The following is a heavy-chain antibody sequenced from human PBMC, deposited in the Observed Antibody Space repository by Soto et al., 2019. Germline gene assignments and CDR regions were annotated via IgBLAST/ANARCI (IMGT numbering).Heavy chain of an antibody. CDR3: ARDPSIVPAAMLVHQGWSYYYYGMDV. CDR1: GFTFSSYA. V-gene: IGHV3-30-3*01. D-gene: IGHD2-2*01. CDR2: ISYDGSNK. Sequence: GGSLRLSCAASGFTFSSYAMHWVRQAPGKGLEWVAVISYDGSNKYYADSVKGRFTIPRDNSKNTLYLQMNSLRAEDTAVYYCARDPSIVPAAMLVHQGWSYYYYGMDVWGQGTTVTVSS. J-gene: IGHJ6*02.